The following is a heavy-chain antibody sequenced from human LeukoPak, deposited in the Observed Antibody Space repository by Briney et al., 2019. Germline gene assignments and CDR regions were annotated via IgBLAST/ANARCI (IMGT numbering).Heavy chain of an antibody. D-gene: IGHD3-16*02. Sequence: PGGSLRLSCAASGFTFSKYWMLWVRQAPGKGLESVSRINTDGTVTTYADSVKGRFTVSRDNADNTMFLQMNSVRDEDTAVYYCAKDRMITFGGVIVPEGTFDYWGQGTLVTVSS. CDR3: AKDRMITFGGVIVPEGTFDY. CDR1: GFTFSKYW. CDR2: INTDGTVT. V-gene: IGHV3-74*01. J-gene: IGHJ4*02.